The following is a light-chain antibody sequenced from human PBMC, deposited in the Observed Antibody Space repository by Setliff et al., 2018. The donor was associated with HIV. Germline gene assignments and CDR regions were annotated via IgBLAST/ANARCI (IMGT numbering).Light chain of an antibody. J-gene: IGLJ1*01. Sequence: QSVLTQPASVSGSLGQSITISCTGISSDVGDYQSVSWYQQCPGKAPKLIIYEVSDRPSGVSNRFSGSKSGNTASLPVSRLQAEDEADYFCSSNTSSSPLYVFATGTKVTVL. CDR1: SSDVGDYQS. CDR3: SSNTSSSPLYV. CDR2: EVS. V-gene: IGLV2-14*01.